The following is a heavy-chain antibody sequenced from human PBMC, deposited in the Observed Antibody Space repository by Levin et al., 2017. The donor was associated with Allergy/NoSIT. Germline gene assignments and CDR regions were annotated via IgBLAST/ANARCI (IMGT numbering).Heavy chain of an antibody. V-gene: IGHV3-72*01. CDR3: ARGQYYFDS. CDR1: GFIFSDHY. J-gene: IGHJ4*02. D-gene: IGHD4-11*01. Sequence: GESLKISCAVSGFIFSDHYMVWVRQAPGKGLEWVALIRNKANGYTAEYAASVKGRFTISRDDSQISLYLQMNSLKTEDTAKYYCARGQYYFDSWGQGTLVTVSS. CDR2: IRNKANGYTA.